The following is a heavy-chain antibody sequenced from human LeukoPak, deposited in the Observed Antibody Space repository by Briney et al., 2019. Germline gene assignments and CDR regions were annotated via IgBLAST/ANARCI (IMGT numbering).Heavy chain of an antibody. J-gene: IGHJ4*02. CDR2: FYTSGST. V-gene: IGHV4-4*07. D-gene: IGHD1-26*01. Sequence: SETLSLTCSVSGGSISSYYWNWIRQPAGKGLEWIGHFYTSGSTSYNPSLKSRVTMSVDTSQNQFSLKLTSVTAADTAVYYCARGARGSYSYWGQGTLVTVSS. CDR3: ARGARGSYSY. CDR1: GGSISSYY.